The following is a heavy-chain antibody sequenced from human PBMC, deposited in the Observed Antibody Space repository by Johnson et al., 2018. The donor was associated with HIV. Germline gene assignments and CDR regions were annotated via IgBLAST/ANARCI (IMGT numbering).Heavy chain of an antibody. J-gene: IGHJ3*02. V-gene: IGHV3-11*01. CDR1: GVIFSDYY. CDR3: TTEKHAPRAFDI. Sequence: QVQLVESGGGLVKPGGSLRLSCAVSGVIFSDYYMSWIRQAPGRGLEWVSYISSSGSTIYYADSVKGRFTISRDNAKNSLYLQMNSLKTEDTAVYYCTTEKHAPRAFDIWGQGTMVTVSS. D-gene: IGHD1-14*01. CDR2: ISSSGSTI.